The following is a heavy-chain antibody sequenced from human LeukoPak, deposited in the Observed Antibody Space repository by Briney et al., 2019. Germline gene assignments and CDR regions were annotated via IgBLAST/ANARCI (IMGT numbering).Heavy chain of an antibody. CDR3: AREVYSGSYYSWFDP. CDR1: GGTFSSYA. V-gene: IGHV1-69*05. CDR2: IIPIFGTA. Sequence: ASVKVSCKASGGTFSSYAISWVRQAPGQGLEWMGGIIPIFGTANYAQKFRGRVTITTDESTSTAYMELSSLRSEDTAVYYCAREVYSGSYYSWFDPWGQGTLVTVSS. J-gene: IGHJ5*02. D-gene: IGHD1-26*01.